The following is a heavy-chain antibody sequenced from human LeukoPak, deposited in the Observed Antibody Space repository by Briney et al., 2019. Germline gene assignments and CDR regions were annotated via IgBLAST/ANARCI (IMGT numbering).Heavy chain of an antibody. D-gene: IGHD2-15*01. V-gene: IGHV4-59*01. J-gene: IGHJ4*02. CDR2: ISYSGST. CDR1: GGSINSYY. Sequence: SETLSLTCTVSGGSINSYYWSWIRQPPGKGLEWIGYISYSGSTNYNPSLKSRVTLSVDTSKNQFSLELSSVTAADTAVYYCARRRPYCSGGNCYSLLDYWGQGTLATVSS. CDR3: ARRRPYCSGGNCYSLLDY.